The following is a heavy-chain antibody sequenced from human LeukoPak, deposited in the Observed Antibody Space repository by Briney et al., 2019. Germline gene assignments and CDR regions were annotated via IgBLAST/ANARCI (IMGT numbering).Heavy chain of an antibody. Sequence: GESLKISCKASGYSFTSYWIGWVRQMPGKGLEWMGIINPGDSDIRYSPSFQGQVTISADNSITTAYLQWSGLKASDTAMYYCARHPRVGSTFYFDFWGQGTLVTVSS. V-gene: IGHV5-51*01. J-gene: IGHJ4*02. CDR1: GYSFTSYW. D-gene: IGHD1-26*01. CDR2: INPGDSDI. CDR3: ARHPRVGSTFYFDF.